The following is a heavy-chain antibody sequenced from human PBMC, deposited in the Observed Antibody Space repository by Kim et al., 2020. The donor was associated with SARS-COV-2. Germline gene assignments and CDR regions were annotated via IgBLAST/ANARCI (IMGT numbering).Heavy chain of an antibody. CDR3: ARDLPLYYDSSGGRSFDP. J-gene: IGHJ5*02. CDR1: GGTFSSYA. D-gene: IGHD3-22*01. CDR2: IIPIFGTA. Sequence: SVKVSCKASGGTFSSYAISWVRQAPGQGLEWMGGIIPIFGTANYAQKFQGRVTITADESTSTAYMELSSLRSEDTAVYYCARDLPLYYDSSGGRSFDPWGQGTLVTVSA. V-gene: IGHV1-69*13.